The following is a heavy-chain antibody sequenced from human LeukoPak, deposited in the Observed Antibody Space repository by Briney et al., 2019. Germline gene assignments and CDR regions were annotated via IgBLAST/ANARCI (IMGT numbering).Heavy chain of an antibody. V-gene: IGHV3-23*01. CDR2: ICWSGGST. J-gene: IGHJ3*02. CDR3: AGGAIVGATAAAFDI. CDR1: GFTFSSYA. D-gene: IGHD1-26*01. Sequence: GGSLRLSCAASGFTFSSYAMSWVRQAPGKGLEWVSAICWSGGSTYYADSVTGRFAISRDNSKNTLYLQMNSLRAEDTAVYYCAGGAIVGATAAAFDIWGQGTMVTVSS.